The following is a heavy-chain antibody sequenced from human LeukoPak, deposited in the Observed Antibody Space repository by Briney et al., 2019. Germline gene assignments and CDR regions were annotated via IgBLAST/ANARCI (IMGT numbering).Heavy chain of an antibody. Sequence: GGSLSLSCAASGFTFNNYWMHWVRQAPGKGLVWVSRINSDGRRTTYADSVKGRFTISRDNAKNTLYLQMNSLRAEDTAVYYCVREGGYSRGLDYWGQGTLVTVSS. V-gene: IGHV3-74*01. CDR3: VREGGYSRGLDY. D-gene: IGHD5-12*01. CDR1: GFTFNNYW. CDR2: INSDGRRT. J-gene: IGHJ4*02.